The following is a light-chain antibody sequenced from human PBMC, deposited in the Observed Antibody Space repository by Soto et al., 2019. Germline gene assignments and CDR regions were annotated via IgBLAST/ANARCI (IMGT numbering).Light chain of an antibody. Sequence: QSALTQPASVSGSPGQSITISCTGTSSDVGGYSYVSWYQQHPGKAPKLMIFDVSNRPSGVSNRFSGSKSGNTASLIISGLQAEDEADYYCSSYTSSSTYVFGTGTKLTVL. J-gene: IGLJ1*01. CDR2: DVS. CDR1: SSDVGGYSY. CDR3: SSYTSSSTYV. V-gene: IGLV2-14*01.